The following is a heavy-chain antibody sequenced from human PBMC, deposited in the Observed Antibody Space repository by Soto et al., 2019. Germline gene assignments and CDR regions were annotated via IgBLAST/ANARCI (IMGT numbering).Heavy chain of an antibody. CDR2: ISSNGGST. Sequence: WGSLRLSCAASGFTFSSYAMHWVRQAPGKGLEYVSAISSNGGSTYYANSVKGRFTISRDNSKNTLYLQMGSLRAEDMAVYYCARDMYYYDSSGPQDYWGQGT. V-gene: IGHV3-64*01. CDR1: GFTFSSYA. J-gene: IGHJ4*02. CDR3: ARDMYYYDSSGPQDY. D-gene: IGHD3-22*01.